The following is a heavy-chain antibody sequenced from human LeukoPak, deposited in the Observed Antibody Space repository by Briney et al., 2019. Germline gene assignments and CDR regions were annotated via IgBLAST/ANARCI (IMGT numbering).Heavy chain of an antibody. CDR3: AKGDPYGSGSYPVDY. CDR2: ISYDGSNK. CDR1: GFTFSRYG. J-gene: IGHJ4*02. D-gene: IGHD3-10*01. Sequence: GGSLRLSCAASGFTFSRYGMHWVRQASGKGLEWVALISYDGSNKYYADSVRGRFTISRDNSKNTLYLQMNSLRPEDTAVYYCAKGDPYGSGSYPVDYWGQGTLVTVSS. V-gene: IGHV3-30*18.